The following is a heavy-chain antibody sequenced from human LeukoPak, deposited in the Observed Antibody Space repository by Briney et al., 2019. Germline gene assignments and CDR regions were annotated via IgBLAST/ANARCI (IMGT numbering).Heavy chain of an antibody. CDR2: INHSGST. J-gene: IGHJ4*02. Sequence: SETLSLTCAVYGGSFSGYYWSWIRQPPGKGLEWIGEINHSGSTNYNPSLKSRVTISVDTSKNQFSLKLSSVTAEDTAVYYCARGRIAARVRRADFDYWGQGTLVTVSS. CDR1: GGSFSGYY. D-gene: IGHD6-6*01. CDR3: ARGRIAARVRRADFDY. V-gene: IGHV4-34*01.